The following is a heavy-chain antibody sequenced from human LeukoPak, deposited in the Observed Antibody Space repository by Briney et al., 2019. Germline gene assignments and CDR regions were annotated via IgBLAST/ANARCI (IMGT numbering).Heavy chain of an antibody. CDR2: INHSGST. CDR3: ARVFVVVVAATRHYNWFDP. CDR1: GGSISSSSYY. J-gene: IGHJ5*02. Sequence: PSETLSLTCTVSGGSISSSSYYWGWIRQPPGKGLEWIGEINHSGSTNYNPSLKSRVTISVDTSKNQFSLKLSSVTAADTAVYYCARVFVVVVAATRHYNWFDPWGQGTLVTVSS. D-gene: IGHD2-15*01. V-gene: IGHV4-39*07.